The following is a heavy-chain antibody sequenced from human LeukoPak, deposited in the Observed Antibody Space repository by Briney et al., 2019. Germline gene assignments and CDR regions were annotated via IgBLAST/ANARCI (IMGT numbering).Heavy chain of an antibody. J-gene: IGHJ4*02. V-gene: IGHV4-39*07. CDR1: GGSISSSSYY. Sequence: SETLSLTCTVSGGSISSSSYYWGWIRQPPGKGLEWIANIHYGGSTVNNPALKSRVTISVDTSKNQFSLKLNSMTAADTAVYFCAREGASVTNFDYWGRGTLVTVSS. CDR2: IHYGGST. D-gene: IGHD1-26*01. CDR3: AREGASVTNFDY.